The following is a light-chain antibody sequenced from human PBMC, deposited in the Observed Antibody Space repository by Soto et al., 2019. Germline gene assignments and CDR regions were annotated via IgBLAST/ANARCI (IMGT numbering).Light chain of an antibody. CDR3: QQYNNWPPYT. Sequence: EIVMTQSPATLSVSPGERATLSCRASQSVSSNLAWYQQKPGQAPRLLIYGASTRATGIPARFSGSGSGTEFTLTISSLQSEAFAVYYCQQYNNWPPYTVGQGTKLEIK. CDR1: QSVSSN. CDR2: GAS. J-gene: IGKJ2*01. V-gene: IGKV3-15*01.